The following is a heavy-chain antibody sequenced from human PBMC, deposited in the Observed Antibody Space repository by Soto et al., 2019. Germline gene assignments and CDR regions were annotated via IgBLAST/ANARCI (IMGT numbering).Heavy chain of an antibody. CDR1: GFTFDTYA. J-gene: IGHJ4*02. CDR2: ISGRGDGT. Sequence: EVQLLESGGGLVQPGGSLTLSCAASGFTFDTYAMTWVRQAPGKGLEWVSAISGRGDGTYYADSVKGRFTISRDNSKNTVFLQMNSLRAEDTAVYYCARDSSWTGYSAQFDSWGQGTLVTVAS. V-gene: IGHV3-23*01. D-gene: IGHD3-9*01. CDR3: ARDSSWTGYSAQFDS.